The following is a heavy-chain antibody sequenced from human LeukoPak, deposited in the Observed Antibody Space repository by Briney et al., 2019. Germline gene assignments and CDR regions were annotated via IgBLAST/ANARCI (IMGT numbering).Heavy chain of an antibody. J-gene: IGHJ4*02. V-gene: IGHV4-39*01. CDR3: ARHYFQAHWGYYFDF. D-gene: IGHD7-27*01. CDR2: IYYSGST. CDR1: GGSISSSSYY. Sequence: PSETLSLTCTVSGGSISSSSYYWGWIRQPPGKGREWIGTIYYSGSTYFNPSLKSRVTISVDTSKNQFSLRLSSVTATDTAVYYCARHYFQAHWGYYFDFWGQGTLVTVSS.